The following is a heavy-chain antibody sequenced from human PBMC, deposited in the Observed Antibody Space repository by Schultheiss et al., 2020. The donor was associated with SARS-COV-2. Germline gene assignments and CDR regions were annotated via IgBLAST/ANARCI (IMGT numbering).Heavy chain of an antibody. CDR3: ARGPPSAVAGNNWFDP. CDR2: INHSGST. D-gene: IGHD6-19*01. CDR1: GGSFSAYY. Sequence: SETLSLTCAVYGGSFSAYYWTWIRQSPGKGLEWIGEINHSGSTNYNPSLKSRVTISVDTSKNQFSLKLSSVTAADTAVYYCARGPPSAVAGNNWFDPWGQGTLVTVPS. V-gene: IGHV4-34*01. J-gene: IGHJ5*02.